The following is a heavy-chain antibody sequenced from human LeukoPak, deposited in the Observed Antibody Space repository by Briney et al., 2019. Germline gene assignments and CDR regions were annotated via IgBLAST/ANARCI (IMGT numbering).Heavy chain of an antibody. D-gene: IGHD3-10*01. CDR1: GFTFSSYA. V-gene: IGHV3-23*01. CDR2: ISGSGGST. Sequence: GGSLRLSCAASGFTFSSYAMSWVRQAPGKGLEWVSAISGSGGSTYYADSVKGRFTISRDNSKNTLYLQMNSLRAEDTAVYYCALGRFGEFAFDYGGRGPLVTVSS. CDR3: ALGRFGEFAFDY. J-gene: IGHJ4*02.